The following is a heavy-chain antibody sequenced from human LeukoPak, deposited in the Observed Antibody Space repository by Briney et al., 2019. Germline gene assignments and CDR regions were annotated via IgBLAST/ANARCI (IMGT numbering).Heavy chain of an antibody. CDR3: ARGQSRGYQLPI. D-gene: IGHD2-2*01. CDR1: GGTFSSYA. J-gene: IGHJ3*02. V-gene: IGHV1-69*05. Sequence: SVKVSCKASGGTFSSYAISWVRQAPGQGLEWMGGIIPIFGTANYAQKFQGRVTITTDESTSTAYMELSSLRSEDTAVYYCARGQSRGYQLPIWGQGTMVTVSS. CDR2: IIPIFGTA.